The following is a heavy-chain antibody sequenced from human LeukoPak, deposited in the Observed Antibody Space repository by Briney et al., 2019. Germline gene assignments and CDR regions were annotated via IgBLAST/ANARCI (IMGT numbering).Heavy chain of an antibody. CDR3: AREAVDYGSGSYYNSFYYYYYMDV. J-gene: IGHJ6*03. V-gene: IGHV3-7*01. D-gene: IGHD3-10*01. Sequence: GGSLRLSCAASGFTFSSYWMSWVRQAPGKGLEWVANVKQDGSEKYYVDSVKGRFTISRDNAKNSLYLQMNSLRAEDTAVYYCAREAVDYGSGSYYNSFYYYYYMDVWGKGTTVTVSS. CDR1: GFTFSSYW. CDR2: VKQDGSEK.